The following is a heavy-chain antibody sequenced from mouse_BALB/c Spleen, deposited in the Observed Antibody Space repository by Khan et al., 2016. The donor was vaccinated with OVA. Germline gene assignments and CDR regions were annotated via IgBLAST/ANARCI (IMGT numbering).Heavy chain of an antibody. Sequence: EVQLLESGGGLVKPGGSLKLSCAASGFTFSDYYMYWVRQIPEKRLEWVATISDGGSYTYYTDSVKGRFTISRDDAKNNLYLQMNSLKSEDTAIYYCVRGHYGDPFPYWGQGTLVTVSA. D-gene: IGHD2-13*01. CDR1: GFTFSDYY. CDR3: VRGHYGDPFPY. CDR2: ISDGGSYT. J-gene: IGHJ3*01. V-gene: IGHV5-4*02.